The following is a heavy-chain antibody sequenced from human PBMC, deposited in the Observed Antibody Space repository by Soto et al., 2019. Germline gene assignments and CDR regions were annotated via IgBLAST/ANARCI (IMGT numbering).Heavy chain of an antibody. D-gene: IGHD3-9*01. V-gene: IGHV1-69*05. Sequence: QVQLVQSGAEVKKPGSSVKVSCKASGGTFSSYAISWVRQAPGQGLEWMGGIIPIFGTANYAQKFQGRVTITPDESTSTAYMELSSLRSEDTAVYYCARDGYYDILTGYYLGYFDYWGQGTLVTVSS. CDR3: ARDGYYDILTGYYLGYFDY. CDR1: GGTFSSYA. J-gene: IGHJ4*02. CDR2: IIPIFGTA.